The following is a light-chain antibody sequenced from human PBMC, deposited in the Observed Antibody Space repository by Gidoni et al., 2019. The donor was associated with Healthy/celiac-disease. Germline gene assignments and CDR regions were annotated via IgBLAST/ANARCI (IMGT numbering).Light chain of an antibody. CDR1: SRDVGGYNY. CDR3: SSYTSSSTSWV. CDR2: DVS. V-gene: IGLV2-14*03. Sequence: QSALTQPASVSGSPGQSITISCTGTSRDVGGYNYVSWYQQHPGKAPKLMIYDVSNRPSGVSNRFSGSKSGNTASLTISWLQAEDEADYYCSSYTSSSTSWVFGGGTKLTVL. J-gene: IGLJ3*02.